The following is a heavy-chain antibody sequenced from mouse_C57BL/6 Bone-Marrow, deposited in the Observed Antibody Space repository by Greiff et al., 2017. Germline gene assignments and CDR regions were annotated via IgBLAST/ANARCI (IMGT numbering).Heavy chain of an antibody. Sequence: QVQLQQPGAELVMPGASVKLSCKASGYTFTSYWMHWVKQRPGQGLEWIGEIDPSDSYTNYNQKFKGKSTLTVDKSSSTAYMQLSSLTSEDSAVYYCARRSLLSVPYLDYWGQGTTLSVSS. J-gene: IGHJ2*01. CDR3: ARRSLLSVPYLDY. CDR1: GYTFTSYW. CDR2: IDPSDSYT. D-gene: IGHD2-3*01. V-gene: IGHV1-69*01.